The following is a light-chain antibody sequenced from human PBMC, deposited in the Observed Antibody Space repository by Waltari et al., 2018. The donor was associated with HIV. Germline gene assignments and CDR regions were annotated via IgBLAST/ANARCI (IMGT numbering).Light chain of an antibody. CDR3: QHLNSYPLT. V-gene: IGKV1-9*01. CDR1: PGIKSY. CDR2: AAS. Sequence: DIQLTQSPSFLSASVGDRVTITCRASPGIKSYLAWYQQKPGKAPKLLIYAASSLQSGVPSRFSGSGSGTEFTLTISSLQPEDFATYYCQHLNSYPLTFGGGTTVENK. J-gene: IGKJ4*01.